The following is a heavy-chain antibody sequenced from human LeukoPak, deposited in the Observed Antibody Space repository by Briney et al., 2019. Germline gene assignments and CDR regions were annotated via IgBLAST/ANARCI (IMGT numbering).Heavy chain of an antibody. J-gene: IGHJ4*02. Sequence: KPGESLKISCRGSGYSFPSYWIGWVRQMPGRGLEWMGIIYPGDSDTKYSPSFQGQVTISADRSISTTYLQWSSLKASDTAMYYCARQVAAAARSFDYWGQGTLVTVSS. CDR1: GYSFPSYW. CDR3: ARQVAAAARSFDY. CDR2: IYPGDSDT. D-gene: IGHD2-15*01. V-gene: IGHV5-51*01.